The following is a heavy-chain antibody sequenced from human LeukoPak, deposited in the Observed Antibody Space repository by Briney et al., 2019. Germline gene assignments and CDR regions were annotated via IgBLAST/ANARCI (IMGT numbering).Heavy chain of an antibody. CDR3: ARRIYSNHLYYFDY. J-gene: IGHJ4*02. V-gene: IGHV5-51*01. CDR1: GYNFTSYW. D-gene: IGHD4-11*01. CDR2: IYPGDSDT. Sequence: KDGESLKISCKGSGYNFTSYWIGWVRQMPGKGLEWMGIIYPGDSDTRYSPSFQGQVTISADKSISTAYLQWSSLKASDTAIYYCARRIYSNHLYYFDYWGQGTLVTVSS.